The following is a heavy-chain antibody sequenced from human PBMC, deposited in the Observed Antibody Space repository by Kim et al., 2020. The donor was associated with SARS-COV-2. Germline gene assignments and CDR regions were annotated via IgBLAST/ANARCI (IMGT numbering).Heavy chain of an antibody. Sequence: SETLSLTCTVSGGSISSSSYYWGWIRQPPGKGLEWIGSIYYSGSTYYNPSLKSRVTISVDTSKNQFSLKLSSVTAADTAVYYCARAFNFLGPHIYYDVWGQGTTVTVSS. CDR1: GGSISSSSYY. V-gene: IGHV4-39*07. CDR2: IYYSGST. J-gene: IGHJ6*02. CDR3: ARAFNFLGPHIYYDV. D-gene: IGHD3-10*01.